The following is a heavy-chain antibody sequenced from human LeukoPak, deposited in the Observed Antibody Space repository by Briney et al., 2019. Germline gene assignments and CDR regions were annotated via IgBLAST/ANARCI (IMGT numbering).Heavy chain of an antibody. Sequence: GGSLRLSCAVSGFSVSGYWMTWVRQAPGKGLEWVANIKQDGSEKNYVDSVKGRFTISRDNAENSLFLQMNSLRVEDTDVYYCAREWQGGIAAAGTRIEGDYWGQGTLVAVSS. CDR2: IKQDGSEK. D-gene: IGHD6-13*01. CDR1: GFSVSGYW. J-gene: IGHJ4*02. V-gene: IGHV3-7*01. CDR3: AREWQGGIAAAGTRIEGDY.